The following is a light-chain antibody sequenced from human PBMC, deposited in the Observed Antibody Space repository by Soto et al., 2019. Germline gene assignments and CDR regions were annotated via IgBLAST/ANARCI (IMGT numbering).Light chain of an antibody. CDR2: EVT. V-gene: IGLV2-14*01. CDR1: SSDDGGYDF. CDR3: SSYTTATALVI. J-gene: IGLJ2*01. Sequence: QSVLTQPASVSGSPGQSITISCTGTSSDDGGYDFVSWYQQHPGKAPKLMIYEVTNRPSGVSIRFSGSKSGNTASLTISGLQAEDEADYYCSSYTTATALVIFGGGTKLTVL.